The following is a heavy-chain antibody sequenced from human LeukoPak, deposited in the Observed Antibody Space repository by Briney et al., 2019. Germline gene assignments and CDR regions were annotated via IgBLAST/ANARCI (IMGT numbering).Heavy chain of an antibody. D-gene: IGHD1-26*01. V-gene: IGHV1-69*06. CDR2: IIPIFGTA. CDR3: ARSIVGATDAFDI. CDR1: GGTFSSYA. Sequence: SVKVSCKASGGTFSSYAISWVRQAPGQGLEWMGGIIPIFGTADYAQKFQGRVTITADKSTSTAYMELSSLRSEDTAVYYCARSIVGATDAFDIWGQGTMVTVSS. J-gene: IGHJ3*02.